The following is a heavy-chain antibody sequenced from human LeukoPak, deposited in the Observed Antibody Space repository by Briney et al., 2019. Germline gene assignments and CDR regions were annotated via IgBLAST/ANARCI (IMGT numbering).Heavy chain of an antibody. CDR3: ARGRFSRYCSGSSCYGPYYFDY. Sequence: SETLSLTCAVYGGSFSGYYWSWIRQPPGKGLEWIGEVNHSGSTNYNPSLKSRVTISVDTSKNQFSLKLSSVTVADTAVYYCARGRFSRYCSGSSCYGPYYFDYWGQGTLVTVSS. V-gene: IGHV4-34*01. CDR2: VNHSGST. J-gene: IGHJ4*02. D-gene: IGHD2-15*01. CDR1: GGSFSGYY.